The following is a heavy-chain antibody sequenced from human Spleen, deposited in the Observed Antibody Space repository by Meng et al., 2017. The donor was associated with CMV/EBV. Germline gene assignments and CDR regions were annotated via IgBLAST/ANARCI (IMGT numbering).Heavy chain of an antibody. V-gene: IGHV3-7*01. J-gene: IGHJ4*02. CDR2: IKQDGSEK. D-gene: IGHD3-22*01. CDR3: ARDRYYDSSGYYRLFDY. Sequence: GESLKISCAASGFTISSYWMSWVRQAPGKGLEWVANIKQDGSEKYYVDSVKGRFTISRDNAKNSLYLQMNSLRAEDTAVYYCARDRYYDSSGYYRLFDYWGQGTLVTVSS. CDR1: GFTISSYW.